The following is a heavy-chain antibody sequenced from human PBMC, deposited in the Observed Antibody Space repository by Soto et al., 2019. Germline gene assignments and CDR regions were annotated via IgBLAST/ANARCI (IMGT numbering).Heavy chain of an antibody. J-gene: IGHJ6*02. Sequence: EVQLVESGGGLVQPGGSLRLSCAASGFTFSSYEMNWVRQAPGKGLEWVSYISSSGSTIYYADSVKGRFTISRDNAKNSLYLQMNSQRAEDTAVYYCARSYSSHYYYYYGMDVWGQGTTVTVSS. CDR3: ARSYSSHYYYYYGMDV. V-gene: IGHV3-48*03. CDR2: ISSSGSTI. CDR1: GFTFSSYE. D-gene: IGHD6-13*01.